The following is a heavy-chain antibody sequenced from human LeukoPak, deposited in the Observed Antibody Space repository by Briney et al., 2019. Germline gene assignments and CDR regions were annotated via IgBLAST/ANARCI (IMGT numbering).Heavy chain of an antibody. J-gene: IGHJ4*02. CDR3: ARIESSSYCSSTSCGYFDY. CDR2: ISSSSSTI. Sequence: GGSLRLSCAASGFTFSSYSMNWVRQAPGKGLEWVSYISSSSSTIFYADSVKGRFTISRDNAKNSLYLQMNSLRDEDTAVYYCARIESSSYCSSTSCGYFDYWGQGTLVTVSS. D-gene: IGHD2-2*01. CDR1: GFTFSSYS. V-gene: IGHV3-48*02.